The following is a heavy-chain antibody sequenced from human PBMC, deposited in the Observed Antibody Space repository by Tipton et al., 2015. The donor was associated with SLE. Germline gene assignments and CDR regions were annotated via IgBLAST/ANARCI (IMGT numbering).Heavy chain of an antibody. D-gene: IGHD7-27*01. CDR2: ISYSGNT. CDR1: GTSISGYY. V-gene: IGHV4-59*01. Sequence: TLSLTCTVSGTSISGYYWNWIRQSPGRGLEWVGYISYSGNTNYNPSLKRRVTISVDTSKTHFSLNLSSVTAADTAVYYCARGGLGSDLRGSIYLGLWGQGALVTVS. J-gene: IGHJ1*01. CDR3: ARGGLGSDLRGSIYLGL.